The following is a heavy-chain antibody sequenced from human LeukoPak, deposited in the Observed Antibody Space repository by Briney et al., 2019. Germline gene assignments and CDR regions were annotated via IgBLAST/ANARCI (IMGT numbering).Heavy chain of an antibody. CDR3: ARDLSRPFSMIRGLIQHREFDF. CDR1: GFTFSSYW. Sequence: PGGSLRLSCAASGFTFSSYWMNWVRQAPGKGLEWVANIKQDGSEKYYVDSVKGRFTISRDNAKNSLYLQMNSLRADDTAVYYCARDLSRPFSMIRGLIQHREFDFWGRGTLVTVSS. J-gene: IGHJ4*02. D-gene: IGHD3-10*01. CDR2: IKQDGSEK. V-gene: IGHV3-7*01.